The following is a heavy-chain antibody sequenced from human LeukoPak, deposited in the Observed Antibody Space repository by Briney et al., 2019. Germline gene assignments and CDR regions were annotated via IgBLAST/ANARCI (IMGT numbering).Heavy chain of an antibody. CDR3: SRHGGSCVY. J-gene: IGHJ4*02. CDR1: GYIFPKYL. CDR2: IYPGDSQT. D-gene: IGHD2-15*01. Sequence: GESLKISCEGSGYIFPKYLIAWVRKMPGKGLEWMGIIYPGDSQTRYSPSFLGQVTMSADNSISTAYLQWSTLKASDTAMYYCSRHGGSCVYWGQGTLVSVSS. V-gene: IGHV5-51*01.